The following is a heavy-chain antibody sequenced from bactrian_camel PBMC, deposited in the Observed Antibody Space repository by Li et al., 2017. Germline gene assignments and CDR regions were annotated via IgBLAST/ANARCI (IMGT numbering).Heavy chain of an antibody. CDR1: GYTYSRYC. Sequence: HVQLVESGGGSVQAGGSLRLSCAVSGYTYSRYCMAWFRQAPGKERAAVAAHYTGTATTYVADSVKGRFSISQDNAKNTVYLQMNSLKPEDTAKYYCAARGPYCYTKLSVADFTYWGQGTQVTVS. J-gene: IGHJ6*01. CDR3: AARGPYCYTKLSVADFTY. CDR2: HYTGTATT. V-gene: IGHV3S1*01. D-gene: IGHD2*01.